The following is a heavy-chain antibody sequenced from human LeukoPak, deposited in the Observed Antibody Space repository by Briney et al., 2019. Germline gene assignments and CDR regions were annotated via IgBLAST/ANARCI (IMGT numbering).Heavy chain of an antibody. Sequence: PGKSLRLSCAASGFALSNFGMYWVRQAPGKGLEWVSYISSSSSTIYYADSVKGRFTISRGNAKNSLYLQMNSLRAEDTAVYYCARGAYYYEDWGQGTLVTVSS. CDR1: GFALSNFG. J-gene: IGHJ4*02. D-gene: IGHD3-22*01. V-gene: IGHV3-48*01. CDR2: ISSSSSTI. CDR3: ARGAYYYED.